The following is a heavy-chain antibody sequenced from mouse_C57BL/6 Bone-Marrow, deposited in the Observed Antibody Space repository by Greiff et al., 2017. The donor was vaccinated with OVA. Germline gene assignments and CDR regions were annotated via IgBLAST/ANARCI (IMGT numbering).Heavy chain of an antibody. D-gene: IGHD1-1*01. J-gene: IGHJ2*01. CDR1: GFTFSSYG. CDR3: ARHGDYGSFFDY. V-gene: IGHV5-6*01. Sequence: DVQLVESGGDLVKPGGSLKLSCAASGFTFSSYGMSWVRQTPVKRLEWVATISSGGSYTYYPDSVKGRFTISRDNAKNTLYLQMSSLKSEDTAMYYCARHGDYGSFFDYWGQGTTLTVSS. CDR2: ISSGGSYT.